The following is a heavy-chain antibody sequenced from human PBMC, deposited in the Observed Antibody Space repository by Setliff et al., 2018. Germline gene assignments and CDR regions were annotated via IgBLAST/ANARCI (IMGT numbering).Heavy chain of an antibody. V-gene: IGHV3-21*01. CDR3: ARGHFYAGTWLFDF. Sequence: PGGSLRLSCEASGFSFSNYAMNWVRQAPGKGLEWVASFSSRNDYIFYVDSVKGRFTISRDYARNSVSLEMNNLRAEDTAVYFCARGHFYAGTWLFDFWGQGTLVTVSS. CDR1: GFSFSNYA. J-gene: IGHJ4*02. D-gene: IGHD3-3*02. CDR2: FSSRNDYI.